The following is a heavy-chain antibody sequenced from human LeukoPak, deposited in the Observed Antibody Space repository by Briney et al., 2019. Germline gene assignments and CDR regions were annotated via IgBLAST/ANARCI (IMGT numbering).Heavy chain of an antibody. V-gene: IGHV3-48*04. CDR2: ISSSSSTI. J-gene: IGHJ2*01. Sequence: PGGSLRLSCAASGFTFSSYSMNWVRQAPGQGLEWVSYISSSSSTIYYADSVKGRFTISRDNAKNSLYLQLNSLTAEDTAVYYCARDLGDYNWYFDLWGRGTLVTVSS. CDR3: ARDLGDYNWYFDL. D-gene: IGHD4-17*01. CDR1: GFTFSSYS.